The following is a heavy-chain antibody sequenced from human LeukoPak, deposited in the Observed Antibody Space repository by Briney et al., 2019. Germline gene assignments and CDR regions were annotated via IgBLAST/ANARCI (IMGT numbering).Heavy chain of an antibody. CDR3: AKDVSALSHYYGMDV. V-gene: IGHV3-30*18. CDR2: ISYDGSNK. CDR1: GFTFSSYG. D-gene: IGHD2/OR15-2a*01. J-gene: IGHJ6*02. Sequence: GGSLRLSCAASGFTFSSYGMHWVRQAPGKGLEWVAVISYDGSNKYYADSVKGRFTISRDNSKNTLYLQMNSLRAEDTAVYYCAKDVSALSHYYGMDVWGQGNTVTVSS.